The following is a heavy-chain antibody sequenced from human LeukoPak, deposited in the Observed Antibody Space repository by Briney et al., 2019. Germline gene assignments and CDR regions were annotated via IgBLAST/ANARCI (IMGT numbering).Heavy chain of an antibody. CDR1: GYTFINNW. CDR3: ARDNPVGDIAWWFDP. V-gene: IGHV1-46*01. Sequence: ASVTVSCKASGYTFINNWMHWVRQAPGQGLEWIGLINPTGTGTLYAQEFQGRVTMTRDMSTSTDYMELSSLRSEDTAVYYCARDNPVGDIAWWFDPWGQGTLVTVSS. D-gene: IGHD3-10*01. J-gene: IGHJ5*02. CDR2: INPTGTGT.